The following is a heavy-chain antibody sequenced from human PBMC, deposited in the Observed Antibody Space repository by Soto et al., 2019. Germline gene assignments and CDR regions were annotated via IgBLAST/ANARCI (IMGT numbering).Heavy chain of an antibody. D-gene: IGHD6-13*01. CDR3: AKVVSSWPNDAFDI. J-gene: IGHJ3*02. Sequence: EVQLVESGGGLVQPGRSLRLSCAASGFTFDDYAMHWVRQAPGKGLEWVSGISWNSGSIGYADSVKGRFTISRDNAKNSLYLQMNSLRAEDTALYYCAKVVSSWPNDAFDIWGQGTMVTVSS. CDR1: GFTFDDYA. V-gene: IGHV3-9*01. CDR2: ISWNSGSI.